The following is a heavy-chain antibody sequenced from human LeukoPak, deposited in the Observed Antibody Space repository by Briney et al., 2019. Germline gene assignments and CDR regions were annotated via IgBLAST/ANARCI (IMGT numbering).Heavy chain of an antibody. J-gene: IGHJ6*03. CDR1: GFTFGGFA. CDR2: ISASGHYI. V-gene: IGHV3-23*01. D-gene: IGHD2-2*01. CDR3: ARDGSWGDYQFYFYMDV. Sequence: GGSLRLSCEASGFTFGGFAMSWVRQAPGKGLEWLSGISASGHYIYYADSVKGRFTISRDNPKNTLYIEMNSLRAEDTAVYYCARDGSWGDYQFYFYMDVWGKGTTVTVSS.